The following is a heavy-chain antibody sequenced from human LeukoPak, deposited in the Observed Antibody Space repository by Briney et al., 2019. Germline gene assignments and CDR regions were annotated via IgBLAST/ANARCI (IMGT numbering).Heavy chain of an antibody. CDR2: VHYSGST. V-gene: IGHV4-59*01. J-gene: IGHJ6*03. Sequence: SETLSLTCTVSSGSISPYYWSWIRQPPGKGLEWIGFVHYSGSTHYNPSLKSRVTISVDTSKNQVSLKLTSVTAADTAVYYCARTEESGYNYGYFGYYYYMDVWGKGTTVTISS. CDR3: ARTEESGYNYGYFGYYYYMDV. CDR1: SGSISPYY. D-gene: IGHD5-18*01.